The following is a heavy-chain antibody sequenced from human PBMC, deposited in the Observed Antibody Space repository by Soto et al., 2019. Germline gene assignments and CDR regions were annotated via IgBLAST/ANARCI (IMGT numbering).Heavy chain of an antibody. D-gene: IGHD3-10*01. Sequence: ASVKVSCKASGGTFSSYAISWVRQAPGQGLEWMGGIIPIFGTANYAQKFQGRVTITADESTSTAYMELSSLRSEDTAVYYCARGGFGEFQYFPFDYWGQGTLVTVSS. J-gene: IGHJ4*02. CDR2: IIPIFGTA. CDR1: GGTFSSYA. CDR3: ARGGFGEFQYFPFDY. V-gene: IGHV1-69*13.